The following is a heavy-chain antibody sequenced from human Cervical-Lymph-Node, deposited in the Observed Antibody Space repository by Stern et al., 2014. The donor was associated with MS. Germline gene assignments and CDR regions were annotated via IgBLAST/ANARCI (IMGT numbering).Heavy chain of an antibody. CDR3: ASGMVRGVISYYYYGMDV. J-gene: IGHJ6*02. Sequence: QVQLVQSGAEVKKPGSLVKVSCKASGGTFSSYAISWVRQAPGQGLEWMGGIIPIFGTANYAQKFQGRVTITADESTSTAYMELSSLRSEDTAVYYCASGMVRGVISYYYYGMDVWGQGTTVTVSS. CDR2: IIPIFGTA. D-gene: IGHD3-10*01. V-gene: IGHV1-69*01. CDR1: GGTFSSYA.